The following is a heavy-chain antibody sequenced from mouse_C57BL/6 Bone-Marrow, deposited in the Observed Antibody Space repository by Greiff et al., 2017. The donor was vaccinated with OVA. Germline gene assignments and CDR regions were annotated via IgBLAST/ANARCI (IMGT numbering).Heavy chain of an antibody. J-gene: IGHJ1*03. D-gene: IGHD2-3*01. Sequence: QVQLQQSGAELVRPGSSVKLSCKASGYTFTSYWMHWVKQRPIQGLEWIGNIDPSDSETHYNQKFKDKATLTVDKSSSTAYMQLSSLTSEDSAVYYCAREGDGYYPWYFDVWGTGTTVTVSS. V-gene: IGHV1-52*01. CDR2: IDPSDSET. CDR1: GYTFTSYW. CDR3: AREGDGYYPWYFDV.